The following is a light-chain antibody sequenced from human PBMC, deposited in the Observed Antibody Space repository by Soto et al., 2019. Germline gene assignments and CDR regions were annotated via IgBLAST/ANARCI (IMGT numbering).Light chain of an antibody. J-gene: IGKJ2*01. Sequence: EIVMTQSPATLSVSPGERATLSCRASQSVGGNLAWYQQRPGRAPRLLIYDASTRATDIPARFSGSGSGTEYTLTISSRQSEDLAPYYCQQYNNWPLYTFGQGTKREI. CDR2: DAS. V-gene: IGKV3-15*01. CDR3: QQYNNWPLYT. CDR1: QSVGGN.